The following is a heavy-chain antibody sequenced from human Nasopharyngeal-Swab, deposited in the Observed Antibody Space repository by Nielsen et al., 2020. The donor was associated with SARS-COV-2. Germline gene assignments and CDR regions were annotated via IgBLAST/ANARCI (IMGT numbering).Heavy chain of an antibody. CDR1: GFTFSGYW. D-gene: IGHD3-22*01. CDR3: ARDQYYDSSGYYYYGMDV. CDR2: IKQDGSEK. Sequence: GESLKISCAASGFTFSGYWMSWVRQAPGKGLEWVANIKQDGSEKYYVDSVKGRFTISRDNAKNSLYLQMNGLRAEDTAVYYCARDQYYDSSGYYYYGMDVWGQGTTVTVSS. J-gene: IGHJ6*02. V-gene: IGHV3-7*01.